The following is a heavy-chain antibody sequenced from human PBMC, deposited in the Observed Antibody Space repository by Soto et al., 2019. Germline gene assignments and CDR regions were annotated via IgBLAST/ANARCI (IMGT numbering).Heavy chain of an antibody. J-gene: IGHJ5*02. CDR3: ARDPMYYDFWSGYNWFDP. V-gene: IGHV1-18*01. CDR1: GYTFTSYG. CDR2: ISAYNGNT. D-gene: IGHD3-3*01. Sequence: ASVKVSCKASGYTFTSYGIGWMRQAPGQGLEWMGWISAYNGNTNYAQKLQGRVTMTTDTSTSTAYMELRSLRSDDTAVYYCARDPMYYDFWSGYNWFDPWGQGTLVTVSS.